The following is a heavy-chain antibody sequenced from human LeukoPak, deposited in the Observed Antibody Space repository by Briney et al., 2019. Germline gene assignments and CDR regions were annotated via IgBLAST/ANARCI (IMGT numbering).Heavy chain of an antibody. CDR1: GGSITGSNW. J-gene: IGHJ4*02. V-gene: IGHV4-4*02. Sequence: PSGTLSLTCAVSGGSITGSNWWTWVRQPPGKGLEWIGEIYHSGSTNYNPSLKSRVTISVDKSNNQFSLKLNSMTAADTAVYYCSRNAGNSDVDYWGQGFLVTVSS. CDR3: SRNAGNSDVDY. CDR2: IYHSGST. D-gene: IGHD4-23*01.